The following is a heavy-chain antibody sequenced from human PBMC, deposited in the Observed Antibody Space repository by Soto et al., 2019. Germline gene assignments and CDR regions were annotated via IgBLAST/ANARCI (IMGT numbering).Heavy chain of an antibody. J-gene: IGHJ4*02. CDR1: GYTFTSYD. CDR2: MNPNSGNT. CDR3: ARGSDFTMIAYYFDY. Sequence: ASVKVSCKASGYTFTSYDINWVRQATGQELEWMGWMNPNSGNTGYAQKFQGRVTMTRNTSISTAYMELSSLRSEDTAVYYCARGSDFTMIAYYFDYWGQGTLVTVSS. V-gene: IGHV1-8*01. D-gene: IGHD3-22*01.